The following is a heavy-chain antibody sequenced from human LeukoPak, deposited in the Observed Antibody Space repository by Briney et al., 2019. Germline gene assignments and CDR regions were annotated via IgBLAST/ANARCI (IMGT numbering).Heavy chain of an antibody. CDR3: ARALYYYGSGSSDY. CDR2: VYHTGST. J-gene: IGHJ4*02. D-gene: IGHD3-10*01. V-gene: IGHV4-4*02. CDR1: GGSITSPNW. Sequence: SETLSLTCAVSGGSITSPNWWTWVRQPPGKGLEWIGEVYHTGSTNYNPSLKSRVTISVDTSKNQFSLKLSSVTAADTAVYYCARALYYYGSGSSDYWGQGTLVTVSS.